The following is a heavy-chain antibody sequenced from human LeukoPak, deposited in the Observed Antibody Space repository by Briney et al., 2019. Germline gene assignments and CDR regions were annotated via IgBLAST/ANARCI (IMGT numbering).Heavy chain of an antibody. D-gene: IGHD5-12*01. CDR3: ARCPTLYVSGYGWFDP. CDR2: IYYSGST. J-gene: IGHJ5*02. CDR1: GGSISSSSYY. Sequence: SETLSLTCTVSGGSISSSSYYWGWIRQPPGKGLEWIGSIYYSGSTYYNPSLKSRVTISADTSKNQFSLKLSSVTAADTAVYYCARCPTLYVSGYGWFDPWGQGTLVTVSS. V-gene: IGHV4-39*07.